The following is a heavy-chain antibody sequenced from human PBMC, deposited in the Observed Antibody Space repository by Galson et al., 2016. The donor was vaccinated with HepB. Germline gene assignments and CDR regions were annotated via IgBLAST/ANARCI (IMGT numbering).Heavy chain of an antibody. Sequence: TLSLTCTVSGGSISSADYYWSWIRQPPGKGLGWIGYIYYSGSTYYNSSLKSRVTISVDTSTKQFSLKLSSVTAADTAVYYCASSRLYDAFDIWGQGTMVTVSS. CDR1: GGSISSADYY. D-gene: IGHD2-2*01. CDR3: ASSRLYDAFDI. J-gene: IGHJ3*02. V-gene: IGHV4-30-4*01. CDR2: IYYSGST.